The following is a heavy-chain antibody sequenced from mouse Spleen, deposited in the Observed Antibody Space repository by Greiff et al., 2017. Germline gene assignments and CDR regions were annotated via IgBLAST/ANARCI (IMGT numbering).Heavy chain of an antibody. D-gene: IGHD1-1*01. CDR3: ARLTTVVAPFDY. Sequence: VQVVESGPELVKPGASVKLSCKASGYTFTSYDINWVKQRPGQGLEWIGWTYPRDGSTKYNEKFKGKATLTVDTSSSTAYMELHSLTSEDSAVYFCARLTTVVAPFDYWGQGTTLTVSS. CDR2: TYPRDGST. CDR1: GYTFTSYD. J-gene: IGHJ2*01. V-gene: IGHV1-85*01.